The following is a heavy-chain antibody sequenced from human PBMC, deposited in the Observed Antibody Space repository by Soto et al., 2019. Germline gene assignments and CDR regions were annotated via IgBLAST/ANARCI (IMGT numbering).Heavy chain of an antibody. V-gene: IGHV6-1*01. Sequence: SQTLSLTCAISGDSVSSNSAAWNWIRQSPSRGLEWLGRTYYRSKWYNDYAVSVKSRITINPDTSKNQFSLQLNSVTPEDTAVYYCARDLTYSSSTDNWFDPWGQGTLVTVSS. CDR1: GDSVSSNSAA. J-gene: IGHJ5*02. CDR2: TYYRSKWYN. D-gene: IGHD6-6*01. CDR3: ARDLTYSSSTDNWFDP.